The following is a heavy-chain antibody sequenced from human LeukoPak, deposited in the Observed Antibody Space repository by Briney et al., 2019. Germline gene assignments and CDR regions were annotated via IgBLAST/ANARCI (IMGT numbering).Heavy chain of an antibody. CDR3: AKSSYYDSSGYYREYYFDY. CDR1: GFTFSSYA. Sequence: GGSLRLSCAASGFTFSSYAMSWVRQAPGKGLEWVSSVSGSGGSTYYADSVKGRFTISRDNSKSALFLQMNSLRAEDTAVYYCAKSSYYDSSGYYREYYFDYWGQGTLVTVSS. D-gene: IGHD3-22*01. J-gene: IGHJ4*02. V-gene: IGHV3-23*01. CDR2: VSGSGGST.